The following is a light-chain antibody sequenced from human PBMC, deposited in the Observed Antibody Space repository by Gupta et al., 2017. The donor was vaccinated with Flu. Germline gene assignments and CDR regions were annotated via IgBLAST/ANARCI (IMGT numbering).Light chain of an antibody. V-gene: IGKV3-15*01. Sequence: ETVMTQSPATLSVSPGERVTLSCRASQNINTNLAWYQQKIGQAPRLLIYGASTRATGIKATFSGGGDGTEFTLTISARQSEDSAVYYCQHEYNGHPTWTFGQGTKVEVK. CDR3: QHEYNGHPTWT. J-gene: IGKJ1*01. CDR1: QNINTN. CDR2: GAS.